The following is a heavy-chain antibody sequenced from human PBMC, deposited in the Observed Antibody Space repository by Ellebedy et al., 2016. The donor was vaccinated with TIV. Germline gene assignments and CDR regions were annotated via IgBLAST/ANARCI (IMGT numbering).Heavy chain of an antibody. CDR3: ATTWSGFWGYYYGMDV. D-gene: IGHD7-27*01. V-gene: IGHV1-18*01. J-gene: IGHJ6*02. CDR2: ISGYNGHT. CDR1: GYTFTSSG. Sequence: ASVKVSCXASGYTFTSSGINWLRQAPGQGLEWMGWISGYNGHTNYAQKFQGRVTLTTDTSTKTVHMELSSLRSEDTAMYYCATTWSGFWGYYYGMDVWGQGTTVSVSS.